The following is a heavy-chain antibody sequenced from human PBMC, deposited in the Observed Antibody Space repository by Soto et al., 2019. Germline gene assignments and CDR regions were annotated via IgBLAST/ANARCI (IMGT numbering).Heavy chain of an antibody. CDR3: ARDVRRYYDSSGYYYYYGMDV. CDR2: IYYSGST. D-gene: IGHD3-22*01. Sequence: SETLSLTCTVSGGSISSYYWSWIRQPPGKGLEWIGYIYYSGSTNYNPSLKSRVTISVDTSKNQFSLKLSSVTAADTAVYYCARDVRRYYDSSGYYYYYGMDVWGQGTTVTVSS. J-gene: IGHJ6*02. CDR1: GGSISSYY. V-gene: IGHV4-59*01.